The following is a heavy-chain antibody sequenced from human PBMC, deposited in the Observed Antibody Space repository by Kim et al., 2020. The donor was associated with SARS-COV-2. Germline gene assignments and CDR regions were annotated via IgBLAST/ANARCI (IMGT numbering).Heavy chain of an antibody. D-gene: IGHD3-22*01. J-gene: IGHJ4*02. V-gene: IGHV3-33*06. CDR1: GFTFSSYG. CDR2: IWYDGSNK. Sequence: GGSLRLSCAASGFTFSSYGMHWVRQAPGKGLESVAVIWYDGSNKYYADSVKGRFTISRDNSKNTLYLQMNSLRAEDTAVYYCAKDRSYYYDSSGYYALGYWGQGTLVTVSS. CDR3: AKDRSYYYDSSGYYALGY.